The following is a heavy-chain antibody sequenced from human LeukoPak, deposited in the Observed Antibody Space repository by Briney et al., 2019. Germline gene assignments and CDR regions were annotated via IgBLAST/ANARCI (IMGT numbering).Heavy chain of an antibody. J-gene: IGHJ4*02. V-gene: IGHV3-21*01. CDR1: GFTFSSYS. Sequence: EPGGSPRLPCAASGFTFSSYSMNWVRQAPGKGLEWVSSISSSSSYIHYADSVKGRFTISRDNAKNSLYLQMNSLRAEDTAVYYCARAGGAVAGHGISYWGQGTLVTVSS. CDR3: ARAGGAVAGHGISY. D-gene: IGHD6-19*01. CDR2: ISSSSSYI.